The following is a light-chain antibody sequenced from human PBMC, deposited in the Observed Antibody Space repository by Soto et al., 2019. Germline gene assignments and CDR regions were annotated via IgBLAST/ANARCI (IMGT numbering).Light chain of an antibody. CDR3: QQYNNWPFS. J-gene: IGKJ5*01. CDR2: DVS. CDR1: QGISSY. V-gene: IGKV1D-13*01. Sequence: AIQLTQSPSSLSASVGDRVTITCRASQGISSYLGWYQQKSGQSPRLLIYDVSIRATGVPARFSATGSETDFTLTISGLQSEDSAVYFCQQYNNWPFSFGQGTRLEIK.